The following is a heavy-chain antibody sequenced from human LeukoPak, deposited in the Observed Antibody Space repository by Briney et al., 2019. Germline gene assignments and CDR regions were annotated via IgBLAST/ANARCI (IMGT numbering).Heavy chain of an antibody. V-gene: IGHV1-46*01. D-gene: IGHD6-19*01. CDR3: ARGPYSSGWYGLDY. CDR1: GYTFTYYY. Sequence: GASVKVSCKASGYTFTYYYIYWVRQAPGQGLEWMGLINPSGGSTRYAQNFQGRVTMTRDTSTSTVSMELSSLRSEDTAMYYCARGPYSSGWYGLDYWGQGTLVTASS. CDR2: INPSGGST. J-gene: IGHJ4*02.